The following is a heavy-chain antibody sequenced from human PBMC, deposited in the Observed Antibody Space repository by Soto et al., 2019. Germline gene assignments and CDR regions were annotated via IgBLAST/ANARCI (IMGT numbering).Heavy chain of an antibody. V-gene: IGHV4-34*01. J-gene: IGHJ5*02. CDR3: AREREVDPLYSSGWYRGYNWFDH. CDR2: INHSGST. CDR1: GGSFSGYY. D-gene: IGHD6-19*01. Sequence: PXETLSLTCAVYGGSFSGYYLSWIRQPPGRGLDWIGEINHSGSTNYNPSLKSRVTISVDTSKNQFSLKLSSVTAADTAVYYCAREREVDPLYSSGWYRGYNWFDHWGQGTLVTVSS.